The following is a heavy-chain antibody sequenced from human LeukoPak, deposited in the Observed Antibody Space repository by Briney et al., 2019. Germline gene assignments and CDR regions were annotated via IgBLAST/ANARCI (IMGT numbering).Heavy chain of an antibody. D-gene: IGHD2-15*01. CDR2: INAGNGNT. J-gene: IGHJ4*02. CDR3: ARSVWGCRSGGSCYYFDY. Sequence: GASVKVSCKASGYTFTSYAMHWVRQAPGQRLEWMGWINAGNGNTKYSQEFQGRVTITRDTSASTAYMELSSLRSEDMAVYYCARSVWGCRSGGSCYYFDYWGQGTLVTVSS. V-gene: IGHV1-3*03. CDR1: GYTFTSYA.